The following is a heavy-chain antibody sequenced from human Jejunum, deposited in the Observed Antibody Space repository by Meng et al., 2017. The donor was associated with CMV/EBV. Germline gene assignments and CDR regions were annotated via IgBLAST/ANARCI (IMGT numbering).Heavy chain of an antibody. CDR1: DSISNLNW. D-gene: IGHD2-2*02. J-gene: IGHJ4*02. CDR2: KSPTGSS. V-gene: IGHV4-4*02. CDR3: VRGRCTRTSCYKGAFDF. Sequence: DSISNLNWWGWVRQSPGQGLEWLGEKSPTGSSNYNPYLKSRVTISVDRSKNQFSLKLTSVTAADTAVYYCVRGRCTRTSCYKGAFDFWSQGTLVTVSS.